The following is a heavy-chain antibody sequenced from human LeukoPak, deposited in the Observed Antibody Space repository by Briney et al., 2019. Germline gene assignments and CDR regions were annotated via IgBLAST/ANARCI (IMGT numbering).Heavy chain of an antibody. CDR1: GFTVSSNY. J-gene: IGHJ1*01. Sequence: PGGSLRLSCAASGFTVSSNYMSWVRQAPGKGLEWVSVIYSGGSTYYADSVKGRFTISRDNSKNTLYLQMNSLRAVDTAVYYCARHGLYDSTDYWTFQHWGQGTLVTVSS. V-gene: IGHV3-66*04. CDR3: ARHGLYDSTDYWTFQH. D-gene: IGHD3-22*01. CDR2: IYSGGST.